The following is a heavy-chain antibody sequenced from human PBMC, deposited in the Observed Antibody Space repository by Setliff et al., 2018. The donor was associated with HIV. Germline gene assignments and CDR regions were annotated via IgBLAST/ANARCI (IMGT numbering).Heavy chain of an antibody. Sequence: TLSLTCIVSSGSIHSGSYYWSWIRQPVGKGLEWIGRIYTSGSTDYNPSLKSRVAISVDTSKNHFSLNLTSVTAADTAIYFCARVGGKGYSNFLDSWGQGLLVTVS. D-gene: IGHD2-15*01. CDR1: SGSIHSGSYY. CDR3: ARVGGKGYSNFLDS. CDR2: IYTSGST. V-gene: IGHV4-61*02. J-gene: IGHJ4*02.